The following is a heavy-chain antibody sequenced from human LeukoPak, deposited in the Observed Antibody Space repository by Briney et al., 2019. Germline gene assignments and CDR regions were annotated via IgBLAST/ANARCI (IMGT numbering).Heavy chain of an antibody. CDR3: ARESPPRSITMVRGVQDY. CDR2: ISSSSSYI. V-gene: IGHV3-21*01. Sequence: GRSLRLSCEASGFTFSSYSMNWVRQAPGKGLEWVSSISSSSSYIYYADSVKGRFTISRDNAKNSLYLQMNSLRAEDTAVYYCARESPPRSITMVRGVQDYWGQGTLVTVSS. J-gene: IGHJ4*02. CDR1: GFTFSSYS. D-gene: IGHD3-10*01.